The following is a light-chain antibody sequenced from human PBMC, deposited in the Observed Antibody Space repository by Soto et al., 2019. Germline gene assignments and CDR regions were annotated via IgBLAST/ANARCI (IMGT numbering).Light chain of an antibody. J-gene: IGKJ5*01. V-gene: IGKV3-20*01. Sequence: IVLTQSPGTLSLSPGERATLSCRASQSVTRSYLAWYQQRPGQAPRLLIYGASSRAIGIPDRFSGSGSGKDFTLTISRLEPEDFSVYYFQQYGSSITFGQGTRLEIK. CDR1: QSVTRSY. CDR2: GAS. CDR3: QQYGSSIT.